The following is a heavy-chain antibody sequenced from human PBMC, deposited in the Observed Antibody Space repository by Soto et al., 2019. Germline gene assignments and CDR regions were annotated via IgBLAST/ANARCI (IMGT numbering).Heavy chain of an antibody. CDR2: IYWDADK. Sequence: QITLKESGPTLVKPTQTLTLTCTFSGFSLSTSGVGVGWIRQPPGTALEWLALIYWDADKLYSPSLKSRLTITKDTSKNQVVLTMTNMDPVDTATYYCAHSSTETPFHYWGQGTLVTVSS. J-gene: IGHJ4*02. V-gene: IGHV2-5*02. D-gene: IGHD4-17*01. CDR3: AHSSTETPFHY. CDR1: GFSLSTSGVG.